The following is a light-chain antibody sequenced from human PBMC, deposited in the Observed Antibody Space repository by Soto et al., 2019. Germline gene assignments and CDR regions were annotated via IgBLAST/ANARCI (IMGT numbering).Light chain of an antibody. V-gene: IGKV1-5*03. Sequence: DIQMTQSPSTLSASVGDRVTITCRASQTINNWLAWYQQKPGKAPKVLIYKASTLESGVPSRFIGSGSGTEFTLTISCLQPDDFATYYCQQYKSYSEFTFGPGTKVDFK. CDR2: KAS. CDR1: QTINNW. CDR3: QQYKSYSEFT. J-gene: IGKJ3*01.